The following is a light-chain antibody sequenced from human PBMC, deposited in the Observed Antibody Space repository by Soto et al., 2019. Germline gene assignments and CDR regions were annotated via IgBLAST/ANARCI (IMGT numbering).Light chain of an antibody. CDR2: AAS. J-gene: IGKJ5*01. V-gene: IGKV3-20*01. CDR1: RSFSSSY. CDR3: QQYHIWPSIT. Sequence: EIVLTQSPGTLSLSPGERATLSCRASRSFSSSYLAWYQQKPGQAPRLLIYAASRRAAGIPDRFSGSGSGADFTLTISRLEPEDFAVYYCQQYHIWPSITFGQGTRLEIK.